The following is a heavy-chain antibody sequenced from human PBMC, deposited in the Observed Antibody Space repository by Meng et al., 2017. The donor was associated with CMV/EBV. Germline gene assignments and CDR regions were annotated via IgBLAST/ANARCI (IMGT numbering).Heavy chain of an antibody. CDR1: GGSFSGYY. D-gene: IGHD3-10*01. CDR3: ARKAFAYYYGSGNLKTRAFDI. CDR2: INHSGST. Sequence: GSLRLTCAVYGGSFSGYYWSWIRQPPGKGLEWIGEINHSGSTNYNPSLKSRVTISVDTSKNQFSLKLSSVTAADTAVYYCARKAFAYYYGSGNLKTRAFDIWGQGTMVTVS. J-gene: IGHJ3*02. V-gene: IGHV4-34*01.